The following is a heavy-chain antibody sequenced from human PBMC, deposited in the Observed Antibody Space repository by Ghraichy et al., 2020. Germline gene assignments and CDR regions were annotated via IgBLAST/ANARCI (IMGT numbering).Heavy chain of an antibody. Sequence: LSLTCTVSGGAISSGSYYWGWIRQPPGKGLEYIGSINYSGSTYYNPSLKSRVTISVNTSKNQFSLKLSSLTAADTALYYCVRGSPYVWWGQGTLVTVSS. CDR1: GGAISSGSYY. CDR2: INYSGST. D-gene: IGHD3-16*01. CDR3: VRGSPYVW. V-gene: IGHV4-39*01. J-gene: IGHJ4*02.